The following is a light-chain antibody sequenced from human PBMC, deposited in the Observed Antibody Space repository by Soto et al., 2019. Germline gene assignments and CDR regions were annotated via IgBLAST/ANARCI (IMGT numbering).Light chain of an antibody. CDR2: SNA. V-gene: IGLV1-44*01. Sequence: QSVLTQPPSASGTPGQTVTISCSGSGSNIGANAVNWYQHLPGTAPQLLIYSNALRPSGVPHRFSGSKSGTAGSLAISGLHSEDEAHYYCAAWDDSLKAMLFGGGTKLTVL. J-gene: IGLJ3*02. CDR1: GSNIGANA. CDR3: AAWDDSLKAML.